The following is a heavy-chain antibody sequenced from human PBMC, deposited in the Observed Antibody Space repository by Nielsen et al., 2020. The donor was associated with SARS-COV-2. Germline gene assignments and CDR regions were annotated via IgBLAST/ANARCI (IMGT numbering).Heavy chain of an antibody. V-gene: IGHV3-21*06. CDR1: GFTFSNYN. Sequence: GGSLRLSCEASGFTFSNYNMNCVRQAQGKWLEWVSSIISRSSYIYYADSVKGRFTVSRDNSLYLEMNSLRAEDTAVYYCARETLDHTSSFVDHWGQGTLVTVSS. D-gene: IGHD1-26*01. J-gene: IGHJ5*02. CDR2: IISRSSYI. CDR3: ARETLDHTSSFVDH.